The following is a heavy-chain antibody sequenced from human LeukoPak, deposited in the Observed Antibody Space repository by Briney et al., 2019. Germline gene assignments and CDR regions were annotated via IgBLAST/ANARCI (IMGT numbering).Heavy chain of an antibody. Sequence: GGSLRLSCAASGFTFSSYSMNWVRQAPGKGLEWVSSISSSSSYIYYADSVKGRFTISRDNAKNLLYLQMNSLRAEDTAVYYCAELGITMIGGVWGKGTTVTISS. CDR1: GFTFSSYS. CDR3: AELGITMIGGV. CDR2: ISSSSSYI. J-gene: IGHJ6*04. V-gene: IGHV3-21*01. D-gene: IGHD3-10*02.